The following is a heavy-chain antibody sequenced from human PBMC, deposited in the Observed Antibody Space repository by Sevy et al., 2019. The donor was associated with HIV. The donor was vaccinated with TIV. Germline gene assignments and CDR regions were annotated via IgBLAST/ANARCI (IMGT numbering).Heavy chain of an antibody. V-gene: IGHV3-7*03. CDR1: GFTFSTYW. CDR2: IKKDGSEK. CDR3: ARDCSSTSCLWGMDV. J-gene: IGHJ6*02. Sequence: GGSLRLSCTASGFTFSTYWMCWVRQAPGKGLEWVANIKKDGSEKYYVDSLKGRFTISRDNAKKSLYLQMNSLRAEDTAVYYCARDCSSTSCLWGMDVWGQGTTVTVSS. D-gene: IGHD2-2*01.